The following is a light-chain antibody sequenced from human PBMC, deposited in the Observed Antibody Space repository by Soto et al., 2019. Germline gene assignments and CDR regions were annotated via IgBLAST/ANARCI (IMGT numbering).Light chain of an antibody. V-gene: IGLV2-8*01. Sequence: QSALTQPPSASGSPGQSVTISCTGTSSDLGAYTYVSWYQQHPGKAPKLMIHEVSKRPSGVPDRFSGSKSGNTASLIVSGLQAEDEADYYCSSYAGSNNLVFGGGTKVTVL. J-gene: IGLJ2*01. CDR3: SSYAGSNNLV. CDR1: SSDLGAYTY. CDR2: EVS.